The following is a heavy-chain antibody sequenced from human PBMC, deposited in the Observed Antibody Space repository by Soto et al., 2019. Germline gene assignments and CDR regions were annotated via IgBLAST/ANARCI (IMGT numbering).Heavy chain of an antibody. Sequence: QVQLQQWGAGLLKPSETLSLTCAVYGGSFSGYYWSWIRQPPGKGLEWIGEINHSGSTNYNPSLKRRVTISVDTSKNQFSLKLSSVTAADTAVYYCARGQPLVVVAATLSWFDPWGQGTLVTVSS. J-gene: IGHJ5*02. V-gene: IGHV4-34*01. D-gene: IGHD2-15*01. CDR3: ARGQPLVVVAATLSWFDP. CDR1: GGSFSGYY. CDR2: INHSGST.